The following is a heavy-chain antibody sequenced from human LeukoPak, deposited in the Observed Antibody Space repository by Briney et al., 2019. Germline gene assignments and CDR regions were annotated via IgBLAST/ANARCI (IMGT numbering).Heavy chain of an antibody. CDR1: GGSISSSSHY. Sequence: SETLSLTCTVSGGSISSSSHYWGWIRQPPGKGLESIGSIYYSGRTYNNPSLKSRVTISVDTSKNQFSLKLSSVTAADTAVYYCARHYGSGSWGAFDIWGQGTMVTVSS. J-gene: IGHJ3*02. CDR2: IYYSGRT. V-gene: IGHV4-39*01. CDR3: ARHYGSGSWGAFDI. D-gene: IGHD3-10*01.